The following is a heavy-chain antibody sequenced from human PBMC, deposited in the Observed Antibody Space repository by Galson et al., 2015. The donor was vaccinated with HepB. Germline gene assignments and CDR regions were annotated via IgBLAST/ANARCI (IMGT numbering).Heavy chain of an antibody. V-gene: IGHV3-43*01. D-gene: IGHD6-13*01. CDR3: AKDRSLGIAAAGTTYPDY. CDR2: ISWDGGST. Sequence: SLRLSCAASGFTFDDYTMHWVRQAPGKGLEWVSLISWDGGSTYYADSVKGRFTISRDNSKNSLYLQMNSLRTEDTALYYCAKDRSLGIAAAGTTYPDYWGQGTLVTVSS. J-gene: IGHJ4*02. CDR1: GFTFDDYT.